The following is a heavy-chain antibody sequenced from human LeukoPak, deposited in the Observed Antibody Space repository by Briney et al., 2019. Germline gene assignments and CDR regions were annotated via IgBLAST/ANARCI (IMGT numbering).Heavy chain of an antibody. J-gene: IGHJ4*02. CDR2: INHSGST. Sequence: SETLSLTCAVCGGSFSGYYWSWLRQPPGKGLEWIGEINHSGSTNYNPSLKSRVTISVDTSKNQFSLKLSSVTAADTAVYYCARDRGTSYFDYWGQGTLVTVSS. CDR3: ARDRGTSYFDY. V-gene: IGHV4-34*01. CDR1: GGSFSGYY. D-gene: IGHD1-7*01.